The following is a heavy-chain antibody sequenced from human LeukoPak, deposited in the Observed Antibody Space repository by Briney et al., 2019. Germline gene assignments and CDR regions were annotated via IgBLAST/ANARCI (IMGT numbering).Heavy chain of an antibody. J-gene: IGHJ5*02. CDR2: ISPNCGGT. CDR3: ARVVRVVPAAIVNWFDP. Sequence: SVTVSCKASGYTFTGYYMHWVGRAPGQGGEWVGWISPNCGGTNYAQTFQGKVTMTRDTSISTAYMELSRLRSDDTAVYYCARVVRVVPAAIVNWFDPWGQGTLVSV. D-gene: IGHD2-2*02. V-gene: IGHV1-2*02. CDR1: GYTFTGYY.